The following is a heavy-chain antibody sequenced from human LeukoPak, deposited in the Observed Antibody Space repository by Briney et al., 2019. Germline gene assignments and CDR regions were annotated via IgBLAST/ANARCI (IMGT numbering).Heavy chain of an antibody. J-gene: IGHJ4*02. D-gene: IGHD2-15*01. CDR3: AKLRSGGKKVGSDY. V-gene: IGHV3-30*02. CDR1: GFTFSSYG. Sequence: PGGSLRLSCAASGFTFSSYGMHWVRQAPGRGLEWVAFIRYDGSNKYYADSVKGRSTISRDNSKNTLYLQMNSLRAEDTAVYYCAKLRSGGKKVGSDYWGQGTLVTVSS. CDR2: IRYDGSNK.